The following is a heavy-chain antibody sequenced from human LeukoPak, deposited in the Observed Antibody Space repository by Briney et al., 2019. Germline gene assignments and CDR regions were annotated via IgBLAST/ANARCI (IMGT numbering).Heavy chain of an antibody. CDR3: ATPPGPRDY. Sequence: PGGSLRLSCAASGFTFSNYGMSWVRQAPGKGLEWVSAISGSGDSTYYADSVKGRFTISRDNAKNSLYLQMNSLRAEDTAVYYCATPPGPRDYWGQGTLVTVSS. CDR1: GFTFSNYG. V-gene: IGHV3-23*01. D-gene: IGHD3-10*01. CDR2: ISGSGDST. J-gene: IGHJ4*02.